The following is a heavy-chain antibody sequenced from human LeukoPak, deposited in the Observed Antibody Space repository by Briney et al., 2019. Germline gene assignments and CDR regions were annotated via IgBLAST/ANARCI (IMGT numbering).Heavy chain of an antibody. J-gene: IGHJ5*01. CDR2: INPNSGGT. D-gene: IGHD3-10*01. Sequence: ASVKVSCKASGYTFTGYYMHWVRQAPGQGLEWMGWINPNSGGTNYAQKFQGRVTMTRDTSISTAYMELSRLRSDDTAVYYCARDLRYYYGSGSTNWFDYWGQGTLVTVSS. CDR1: GYTFTGYY. V-gene: IGHV1-2*02. CDR3: ARDLRYYYGSGSTNWFDY.